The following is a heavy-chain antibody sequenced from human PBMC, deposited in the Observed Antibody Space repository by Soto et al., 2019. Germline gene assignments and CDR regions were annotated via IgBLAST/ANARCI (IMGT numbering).Heavy chain of an antibody. CDR1: GFTFSSYG. Sequence: PGGSLRLSCAASGFTFSSYGIHWVRQAPGKGLEWVAVIWYDGSNKYYADSVKGRFTISRDNSKNTLYLQMNSLRAEDTAVYYCAREWPAGYYYYGMDVWGQGTTVTVSS. D-gene: IGHD3-10*01. J-gene: IGHJ6*02. CDR3: AREWPAGYYYYGMDV. CDR2: IWYDGSNK. V-gene: IGHV3-33*01.